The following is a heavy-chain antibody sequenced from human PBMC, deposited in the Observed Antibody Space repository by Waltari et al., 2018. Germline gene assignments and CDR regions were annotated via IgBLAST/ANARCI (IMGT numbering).Heavy chain of an antibody. V-gene: IGHV5-51*03. CDR2: IFPADSDS. CDR1: GYSFTSYW. J-gene: IGHJ3*02. Sequence: EVQLVQSGAEVKKPGESLKISCKGSGYSFTSYWIDWVRQMPGKGLAWMGIIFPADSDSRYSPSFQGQVTCSADKSINTAYLQWSSLKASDTAMYYCARRISDAFDIWGQGTMVTVSS. CDR3: ARRISDAFDI.